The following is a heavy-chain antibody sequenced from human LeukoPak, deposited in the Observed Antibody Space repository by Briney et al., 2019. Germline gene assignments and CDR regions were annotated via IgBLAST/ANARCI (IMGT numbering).Heavy chain of an antibody. J-gene: IGHJ6*03. CDR1: GGSISSSSYY. CDR2: TYYSRTT. V-gene: IGHV4-39*01. Sequence: PSETLSLTSTVSGGSISSSSYYWGWARQPPGKGLEWLWSTYYSRTTYYNPSPKTPFTISVDTSKNQISLKLSSVTAADTAVYYCARAFFQKYSSGWYGGYYYYYMDVWGKGTTVTVSS. CDR3: ARAFFQKYSSGWYGGYYYYYMDV. D-gene: IGHD6-19*01.